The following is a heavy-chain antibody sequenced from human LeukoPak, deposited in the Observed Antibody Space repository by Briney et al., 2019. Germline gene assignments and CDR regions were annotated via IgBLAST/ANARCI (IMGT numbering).Heavy chain of an antibody. CDR2: INHSGYT. J-gene: IGHJ4*02. V-gene: IGHV4-34*01. CDR3: TRMTRGHDY. Sequence: SETLSLTCAVSGVSFSDYYWSWVRQTPGKGLEWIGEINHSGYTNDNPSLKSRVTPSIDTSRKQFSLKLRSVTVADAGIYYCTRMTRGHDYWGQGTQVTVSS. D-gene: IGHD4-11*01. CDR1: GVSFSDYY.